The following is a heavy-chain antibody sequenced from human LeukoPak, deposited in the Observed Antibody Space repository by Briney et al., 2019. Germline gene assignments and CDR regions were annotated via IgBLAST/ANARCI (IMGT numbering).Heavy chain of an antibody. CDR2: IYHSGST. V-gene: IGHV4-38-2*01. CDR1: GYSISSGYY. D-gene: IGHD3-10*01. Sequence: PSETLSLTCAVSGYSISSGYYWGWIRQPPGKGLEWIGSIYHSGSTYYNPSLKSRVTISVDTSKNQFSLKLSSVTAADTAVYYCARASIHYGSGSFKTKPYNWFDPWGQGTLVTVSS. CDR3: ARASIHYGSGSFKTKPYNWFDP. J-gene: IGHJ5*02.